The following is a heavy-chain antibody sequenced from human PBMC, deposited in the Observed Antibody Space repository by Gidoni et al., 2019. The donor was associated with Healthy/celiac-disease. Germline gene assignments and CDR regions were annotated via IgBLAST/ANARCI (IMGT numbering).Heavy chain of an antibody. CDR1: GFPFSHAW. Sequence: EVQLVESGGGLVKPGGSLRLSCAASGFPFSHAWMNWVRQAPGKGLEWVGRIESKTDGGTTDYAAPVKGRFTISRDESKNTLYLQMNSLKTEDTAVYYCTTRYDFWSGYSPSGVDVWGQGTTVTVSS. D-gene: IGHD3-3*01. V-gene: IGHV3-15*07. CDR2: IESKTDGGTT. CDR3: TTRYDFWSGYSPSGVDV. J-gene: IGHJ6*02.